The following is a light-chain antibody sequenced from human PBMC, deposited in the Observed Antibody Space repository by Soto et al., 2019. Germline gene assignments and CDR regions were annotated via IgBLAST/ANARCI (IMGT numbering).Light chain of an antibody. CDR1: SSDVGGYDY. J-gene: IGLJ1*01. CDR2: EVS. CDR3: SSYSISTAYL. V-gene: IGLV2-14*01. Sequence: QSVLTQPAAVSGSPGQSITISCTGTSSDVGGYDYVSWYQLHPGKAPKLMVFEVSNRPSGVSYRFSGSKSGNTASLTISGLQAEDEADYFCSSYSISTAYLYGPAPKVTVL.